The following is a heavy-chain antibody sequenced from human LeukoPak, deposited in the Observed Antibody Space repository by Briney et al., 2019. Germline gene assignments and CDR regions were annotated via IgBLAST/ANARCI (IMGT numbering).Heavy chain of an antibody. V-gene: IGHV3-23*01. D-gene: IGHD6-13*01. J-gene: IGHJ4*02. Sequence: PGGSLRLSCAASGFTFSSYAMSWVRQAPGKGLQWVSTITNSGGNTYYTDSVKGRFTISRDNSKNTLYLQMNSLRVEDTAVYYCAKDAASRPGDYWGQGTLVTVSS. CDR1: GFTFSSYA. CDR2: ITNSGGNT. CDR3: AKDAASRPGDY.